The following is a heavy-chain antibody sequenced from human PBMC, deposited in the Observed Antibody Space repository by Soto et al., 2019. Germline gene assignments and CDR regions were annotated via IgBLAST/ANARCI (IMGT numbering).Heavy chain of an antibody. CDR2: IKSKTDGGTT. Sequence: GGSLRLSCAASGFTFSNAWMNWVRQAPGKGLEWVGRIKSKTDGGTTDYAAPVKGRFTISRDDSKNTLYLQMNSLKTEDTAVYYCIVVVTINYYYYGMDVWGQGTTVTVSS. CDR3: IVVVTINYYYYGMDV. CDR1: GFTFSNAW. V-gene: IGHV3-15*07. J-gene: IGHJ6*02. D-gene: IGHD2-21*01.